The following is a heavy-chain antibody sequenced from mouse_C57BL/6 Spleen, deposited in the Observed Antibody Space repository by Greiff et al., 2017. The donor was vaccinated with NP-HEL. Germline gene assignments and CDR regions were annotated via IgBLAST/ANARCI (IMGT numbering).Heavy chain of an antibody. V-gene: IGHV12-3*01. CDR2: IPHSGVT. J-gene: IGHJ4*01. D-gene: IGHD1-1*01. Sequence: QVQLKESGPGLVKPSQSLFLTCSITCFPFTSCYFWFLIRQSPGKPLVFLGFIPHSGVTFYNPSLQSPISITRETSKNQFFLQLNSVTTEETDMYYRAGDTSGSRAMDYWGQGTSVTVSS. CDR1: CFPFTSCYF. CDR3: AGDTSGSRAMDY.